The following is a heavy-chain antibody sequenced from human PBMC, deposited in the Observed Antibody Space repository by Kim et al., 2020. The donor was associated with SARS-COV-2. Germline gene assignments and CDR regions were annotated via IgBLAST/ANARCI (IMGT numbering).Heavy chain of an antibody. J-gene: IGHJ6*03. CDR3: ARRCAEVGPAAMGLVLHYYYYMDV. Sequence: SETLSLTCAVYGGSFSGYYWSWIRQPPGKGLEWIGEINHSGSTNYNPSLKSRVTISVDTSKNQFSLKLSSVTAADTAVYYCARRCAEVGPAAMGLVLHYYYYMDVWDKGTTVTVSS. V-gene: IGHV4-34*01. CDR2: INHSGST. CDR1: GGSFSGYY. D-gene: IGHD2-2*01.